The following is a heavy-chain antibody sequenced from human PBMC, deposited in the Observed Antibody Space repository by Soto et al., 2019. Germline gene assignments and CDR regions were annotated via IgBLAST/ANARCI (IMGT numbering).Heavy chain of an antibody. V-gene: IGHV4-59*01. Sequence: SETLSLTCNVSGASISSYNYWGWFRQPPGKGLEWIGCFYNSGNTNYNPSLKSQVTISVDTSNNQFSLRVNSVTAADTAVYYCASTKQWLAFDYWGQGALVTVSS. CDR1: GASISSYNY. CDR2: FYNSGNT. D-gene: IGHD6-19*01. J-gene: IGHJ4*02. CDR3: ASTKQWLAFDY.